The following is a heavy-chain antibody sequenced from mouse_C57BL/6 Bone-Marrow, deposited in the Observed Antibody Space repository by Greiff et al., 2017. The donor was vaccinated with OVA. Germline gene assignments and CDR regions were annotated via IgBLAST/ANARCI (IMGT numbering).Heavy chain of an antibody. J-gene: IGHJ3*01. Sequence: VKLMESGAELVRPGASVKLSCKASGYTFTDYYINWVKQRPGQGLEWIARIYPGSGNTYYNEKFKGKATLTAEKSSSTAYMQLSSLTSEDSAVYFCARSHSSGYGAWFAYWGQGTLVTVSA. CDR2: IYPGSGNT. D-gene: IGHD3-2*02. CDR3: ARSHSSGYGAWFAY. V-gene: IGHV1-76*01. CDR1: GYTFTDYY.